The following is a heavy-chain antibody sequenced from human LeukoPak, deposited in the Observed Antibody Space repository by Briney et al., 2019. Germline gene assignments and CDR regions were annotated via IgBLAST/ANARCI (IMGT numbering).Heavy chain of an antibody. J-gene: IGHJ4*02. V-gene: IGHV2-70*11. CDR2: IDWDDDK. D-gene: IGHD5-18*01. Sequence: SGPALVKPTQTLTLTCTFSGFSLSTSGMCVSWIRQPPGKALEWLARIDWDDDKYYSTSLKTRLTISKDTSKNQVVLIMTNMDPVDTATYYCARMITLSNGRYSSKTLDYWGQGTLATVSS. CDR3: ARMITLSNGRYSSKTLDY. CDR1: GFSLSTSGMC.